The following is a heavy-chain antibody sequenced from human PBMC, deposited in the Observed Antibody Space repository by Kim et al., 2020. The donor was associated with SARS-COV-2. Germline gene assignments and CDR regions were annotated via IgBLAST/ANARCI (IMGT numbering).Heavy chain of an antibody. J-gene: IGHJ4*02. CDR3: ARSGSSSSFDY. Sequence: DYAVSVKSRTTINPDTSKNQFSLQLNSVTPEDTAVYYCARSGSSSSFDYWGQGTLVTVSS. D-gene: IGHD6-6*01. V-gene: IGHV6-1*01.